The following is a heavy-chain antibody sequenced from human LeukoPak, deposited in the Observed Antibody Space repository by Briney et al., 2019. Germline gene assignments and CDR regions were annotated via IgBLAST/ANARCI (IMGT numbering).Heavy chain of an antibody. CDR1: GGSISSSSYY. D-gene: IGHD7-27*01. CDR3: ARVEPTGGSPIDY. V-gene: IGHV4-39*07. J-gene: IGHJ4*02. Sequence: SETLSLTCTVSGGSISSSSYYWGWIRQPPGKGLEWIGSIYYSGSTYYNPSLKSRVTISVDTSKNQFSLKLSSVTAADTAVYYCARVEPTGGSPIDYWGQGTLVTVSS. CDR2: IYYSGST.